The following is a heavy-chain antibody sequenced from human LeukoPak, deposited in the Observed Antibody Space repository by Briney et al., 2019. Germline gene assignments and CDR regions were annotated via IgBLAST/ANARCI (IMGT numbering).Heavy chain of an antibody. CDR2: IKQDGSET. Sequence: PGGSLRLSCTVSGFTISNYWLSWVRHPQDQGLELVANIKQDGSETVYVDSVKCRFTISRDNAQSSLYLQMYSLRAEVTAVYFCARDPYSSSWSYGMDVWGQGTAVTVSS. V-gene: IGHV3-7*05. D-gene: IGHD6-13*01. J-gene: IGHJ6*02. CDR3: ARDPYSSSWSYGMDV. CDR1: GFTISNYW.